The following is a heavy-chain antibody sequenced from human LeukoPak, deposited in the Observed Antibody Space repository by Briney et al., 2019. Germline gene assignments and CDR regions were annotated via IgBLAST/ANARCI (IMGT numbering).Heavy chain of an antibody. CDR3: ASFYGSGSYYPYFDY. CDR1: GFTFSNAW. D-gene: IGHD3-10*01. J-gene: IGHJ4*02. CDR2: IKQDGSEK. V-gene: IGHV3-7*03. Sequence: PGGSLRLSCAASGFTFSNAWMSWVRQAPGKGLEWVANIKQDGSEKYYVDSVKGRFTISRDNAKNSLYLQMNSLRAEDTAVYYCASFYGSGSYYPYFDYWGQGTLVTVSS.